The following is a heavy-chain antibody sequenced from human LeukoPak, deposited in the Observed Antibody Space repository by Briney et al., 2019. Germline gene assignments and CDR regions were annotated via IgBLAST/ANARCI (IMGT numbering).Heavy chain of an antibody. CDR3: ARDIVVVPAAPVYGMDV. CDR2: INPSGGST. J-gene: IGHJ6*04. D-gene: IGHD2-2*01. V-gene: IGHV1-46*01. Sequence: APVKVSCKASGYTFTSYYMHWVRQAPGQGLEWMGIINPSGGSTSYAQKFQGRVTMTRDTSTSTVYMELSSLRSEDTAVYYCARDIVVVPAAPVYGMDVWGKGTTVTVSS. CDR1: GYTFTSYY.